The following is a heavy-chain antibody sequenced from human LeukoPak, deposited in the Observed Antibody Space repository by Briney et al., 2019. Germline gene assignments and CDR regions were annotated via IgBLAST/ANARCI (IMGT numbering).Heavy chain of an antibody. D-gene: IGHD2-2*01. Sequence: GGSLRLSCAASGFTFSSYAVSWVRQAPGKGLEWVSRIVGSGDITYYEDSVKGRFTISRDNSKNTVHPQMNSLRAEDTAVYYCAKMSGDCSSTTCSSFDYWGQGTLVTVSS. CDR2: IVGSGDIT. V-gene: IGHV3-23*01. J-gene: IGHJ4*02. CDR1: GFTFSSYA. CDR3: AKMSGDCSSTTCSSFDY.